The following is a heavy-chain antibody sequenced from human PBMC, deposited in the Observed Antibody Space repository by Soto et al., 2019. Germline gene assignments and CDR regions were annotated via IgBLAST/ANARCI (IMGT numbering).Heavy chain of an antibody. D-gene: IGHD3-10*01. J-gene: IGHJ4*02. CDR2: IKQDGSEK. Sequence: EVQLVESGGGLVQPGGSLRLSCAASGFTFSSYWMSWVRQAPGKGLEWVANIKQDGSEKYYVDSVKGRFTIPRDNAKNTLYLQMNGLRAEDTAVYYWARSGARDYGSGSYYNGDYWGQGTLVTVSS. V-gene: IGHV3-7*01. CDR3: ARSGARDYGSGSYYNGDY. CDR1: GFTFSSYW.